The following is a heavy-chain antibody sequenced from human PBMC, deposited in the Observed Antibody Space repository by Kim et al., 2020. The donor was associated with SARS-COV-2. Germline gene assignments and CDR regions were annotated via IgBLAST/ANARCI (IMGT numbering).Heavy chain of an antibody. V-gene: IGHV1-8*01. J-gene: IGHJ6*02. Sequence: ASVKVSCKASGYTFTSYDINWVRQATGQGLEWMGWMNPNSGNTGYAQKFQGRVTMTRNTSISTAYMELSSLRSEDTAVYYCARGGNTMVRGVYAAPNYGMDVWGHGTTVTVSS. D-gene: IGHD3-10*01. CDR1: GYTFTSYD. CDR2: MNPNSGNT. CDR3: ARGGNTMVRGVYAAPNYGMDV.